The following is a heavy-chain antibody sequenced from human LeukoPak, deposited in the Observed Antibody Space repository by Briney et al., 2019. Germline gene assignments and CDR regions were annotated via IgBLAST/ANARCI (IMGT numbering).Heavy chain of an antibody. CDR1: GFNFDNFA. CDR3: ARDLVRSADDY. J-gene: IGHJ4*02. V-gene: IGHV3-33*08. Sequence: GKSLTLSCVVSGFNFDNFAMHWVRQPLGKGLEWVAVIWYDGSNKYYADSVKGRFTISRDNSKNTLYLQMNSLRAEDTAVYYCARDLVRSADDYWGQGTLVTVSS. CDR2: IWYDGSNK.